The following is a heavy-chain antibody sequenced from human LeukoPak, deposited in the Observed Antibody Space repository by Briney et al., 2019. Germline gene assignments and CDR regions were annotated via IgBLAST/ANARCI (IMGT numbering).Heavy chain of an antibody. Sequence: SETLSLTCTVSNGSISSYFWSWIRQPPGKGLEWIGYVYYRGSTSGTTNYNPSLKSRVAISVDTSKNQFSLKLSSVTAADTAVYFCARRAAYYPDAFDIWGQGTMVTVSS. CDR1: NGSISSYF. D-gene: IGHD3-10*01. CDR3: ARRAAYYPDAFDI. V-gene: IGHV4-59*08. J-gene: IGHJ3*02. CDR2: VYYRGSTSGTT.